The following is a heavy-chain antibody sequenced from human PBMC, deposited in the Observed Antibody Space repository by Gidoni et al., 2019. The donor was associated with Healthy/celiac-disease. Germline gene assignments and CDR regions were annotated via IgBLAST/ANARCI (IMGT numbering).Heavy chain of an antibody. CDR1: GGSISSSSYY. CDR3: ARDTRIAVAGTGGGMDV. V-gene: IGHV4-39*07. Sequence: QLQLQESAPGLGKPSETLSPTCTVSGGSISSSSYYSGWIRPPPGKGLEWIGSIYYSGSTYYNPSLTSRVTISVDTSKTQFSLKLSSVTAADTAVYYCARDTRIAVAGTGGGMDVWGQGTTVTVSS. CDR2: IYYSGST. D-gene: IGHD6-19*01. J-gene: IGHJ6*02.